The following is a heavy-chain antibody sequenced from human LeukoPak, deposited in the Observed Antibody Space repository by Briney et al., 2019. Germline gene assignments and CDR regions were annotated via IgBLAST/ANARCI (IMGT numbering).Heavy chain of an antibody. J-gene: IGHJ4*02. CDR1: GFTFSSYA. CDR3: AKWEPWTAMAYDY. D-gene: IGHD5-18*01. Sequence: GGSLRLSCSASGFTFSSYAMHWVRQAPGKGLEYVSAISSNGGSTYYADSVKGRFTISRDNSKNTLYLQMSSLRAEDTAVYYCAKWEPWTAMAYDYWGQGTLVTVSS. CDR2: ISSNGGST. V-gene: IGHV3-64D*06.